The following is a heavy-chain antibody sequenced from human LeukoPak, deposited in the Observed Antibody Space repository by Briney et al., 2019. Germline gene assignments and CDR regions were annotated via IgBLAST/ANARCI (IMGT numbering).Heavy chain of an antibody. CDR2: INHSGST. J-gene: IGHJ4*02. Sequence: PSETLSLTCTVSGGSISSYYWSWIRQPPGKGLEWIGEINHSGSTNYNPSLKSRVTISVDTSKNQFSLKLSSVTAADMAVYYCARGGQWLSSFDYWGQGTLVTVSS. CDR3: ARGGQWLSSFDY. CDR1: GGSISSYY. D-gene: IGHD6-19*01. V-gene: IGHV4-34*01.